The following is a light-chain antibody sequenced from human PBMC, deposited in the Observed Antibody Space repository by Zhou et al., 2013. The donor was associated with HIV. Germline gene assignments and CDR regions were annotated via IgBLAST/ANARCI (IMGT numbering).Light chain of an antibody. V-gene: IGLV1-44*01. Sequence: ELTQPPSASGTPGQRVTISCSGSSSNIGTNTVDWYQQFPGTAPKLLIYRTNQRPSGVPYRFSGSKSGTSASLAISGLQSEDEADYYCAAWDDSLLALVFGGGTSLTV. CDR3: AAWDDSLLALV. CDR2: RTN. J-gene: IGLJ3*02. CDR1: SSNIGTNT.